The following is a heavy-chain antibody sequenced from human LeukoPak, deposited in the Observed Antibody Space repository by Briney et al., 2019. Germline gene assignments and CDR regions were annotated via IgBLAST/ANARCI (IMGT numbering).Heavy chain of an antibody. D-gene: IGHD3-22*01. Sequence: SGTLSLTCTVSGSSISTHYWSWIRQPPGKGLEWIGHISYSGSTDYNSSLKSRVTISFDTSKNRFSLKLSSVTAADTAVYYCARDLRTVYYDSSGYFDYWGQGTLVTVSS. CDR3: ARDLRTVYYDSSGYFDY. CDR1: GSSISTHY. V-gene: IGHV4-59*11. CDR2: ISYSGST. J-gene: IGHJ4*02.